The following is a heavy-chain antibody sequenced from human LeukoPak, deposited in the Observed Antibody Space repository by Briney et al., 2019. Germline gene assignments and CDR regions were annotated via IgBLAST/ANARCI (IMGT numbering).Heavy chain of an antibody. D-gene: IGHD1/OR15-1a*01. CDR2: ISTSGNT. V-gene: IGHV4-4*07. J-gene: IGHJ5*02. Sequence: PSETLSLTCTVSGGSISSYYWNWIRQPAGKALEWIGRISTSGNTIYNPSLKSRVTMSVDTSKNQFSLKLSSVTAADTAVYYCARRVWEQTYVAYENWFDPWGQGTLVSVSS. CDR3: ARRVWEQTYVAYENWFDP. CDR1: GGSISSYY.